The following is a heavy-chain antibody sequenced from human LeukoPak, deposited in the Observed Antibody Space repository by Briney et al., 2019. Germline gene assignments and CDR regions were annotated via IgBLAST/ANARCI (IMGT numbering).Heavy chain of an antibody. CDR3: CGTRGDL. V-gene: IGHV3-15*01. Sequence: GGSLRLSCEASGFTFSKVWMSWVRQAQGKGLEWVGRIKSKSDDGTRDYAPPVRGRFTISRDDSKSTVYLQMESLRSEDTGVYYCCGTRGDLWGQGTLVTVSS. CDR2: IKSKSDDGTR. J-gene: IGHJ5*02. D-gene: IGHD1-14*01. CDR1: GFTFSKVW.